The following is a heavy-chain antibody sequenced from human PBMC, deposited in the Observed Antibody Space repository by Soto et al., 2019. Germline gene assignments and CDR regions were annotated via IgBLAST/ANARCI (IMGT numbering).Heavy chain of an antibody. CDR3: ARGRGVTAREEYYQH. D-gene: IGHD2-21*02. Sequence: SETLSLTCTVSGGSISSGGYYLSWIRQHPGKGLEWIGYIYYSGSTYYNPSLKSRVTISVDTSKNQFSLKLSSVAAADTAVYYCARGRGVTAREEYYQHWGQGTLITVSS. J-gene: IGHJ1*01. CDR1: GGSISSGGYY. V-gene: IGHV4-31*03. CDR2: IYYSGST.